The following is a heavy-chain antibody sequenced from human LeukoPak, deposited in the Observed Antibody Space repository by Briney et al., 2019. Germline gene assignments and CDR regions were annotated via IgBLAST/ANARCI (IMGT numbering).Heavy chain of an antibody. CDR3: ARDLTYYDFWSGPPYYYYMDV. CDR2: INPNSGGT. D-gene: IGHD3-3*01. J-gene: IGHJ6*03. Sequence: ASVKVSCKASGYTFTGYYMHWVRQAPGQGLEWMGWINPNSGGTNYAQKFQGRVTMTRDTSISTAYMELSRLRSDDTAVYYCARDLTYYDFWSGPPYYYYMDVWGKGTTVTVSS. V-gene: IGHV1-2*02. CDR1: GYTFTGYY.